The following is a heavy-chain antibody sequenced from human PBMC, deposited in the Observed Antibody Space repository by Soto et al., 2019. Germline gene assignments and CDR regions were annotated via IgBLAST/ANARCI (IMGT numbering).Heavy chain of an antibody. CDR3: ARSGEDYYDSSGYLDY. J-gene: IGHJ4*02. Sequence: QVQLVESGGGLVKPGGSLRLSCAASGFTFSDYYMSWIRQAPGKGLEWVSYISSTSSFTNYADSVKGRFTISRDNAKNSLYLQMNSLRVEDTAVYYCARSGEDYYDSSGYLDYWGQGTLVPVSS. CDR1: GFTFSDYY. CDR2: ISSTSSFT. V-gene: IGHV3-11*06. D-gene: IGHD3-22*01.